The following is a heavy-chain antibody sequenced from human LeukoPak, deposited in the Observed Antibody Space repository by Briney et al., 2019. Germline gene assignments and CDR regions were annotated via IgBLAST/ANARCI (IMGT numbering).Heavy chain of an antibody. D-gene: IGHD2-15*01. Sequence: SETLSLTCTVSGYSISSGYHWGWIRQPPGKGLEWVGSIYYSGSTYYNLSLKSRVTIYVDKSKNQFSLKLRSVTAADTAVYYRARLWSTDCNGGSCPHQPNNWGQGTLVTVSS. CDR1: GYSISSGYH. V-gene: IGHV4-38-2*02. CDR2: IYYSGST. J-gene: IGHJ4*02. CDR3: ARLWSTDCNGGSCPHQPNN.